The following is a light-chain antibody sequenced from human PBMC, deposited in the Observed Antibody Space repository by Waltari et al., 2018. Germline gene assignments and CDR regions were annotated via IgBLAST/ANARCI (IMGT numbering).Light chain of an antibody. Sequence: QTVLTPEPSLSVYPGGTVTLTCALSPGPVSSTSYATWYQQPPGQTPRTLVYKGNGPSSGVPDRFSGSILGNKAALTITGAQADDESDYYCSMYMGSGIWVFGGGTKLTVL. CDR3: SMYMGSGIWV. V-gene: IGLV8-61*01. CDR1: PGPVSSTSY. J-gene: IGLJ3*02. CDR2: KGN.